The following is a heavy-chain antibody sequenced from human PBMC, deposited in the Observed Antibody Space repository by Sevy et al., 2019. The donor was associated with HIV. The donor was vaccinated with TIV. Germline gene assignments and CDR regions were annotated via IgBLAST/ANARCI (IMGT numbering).Heavy chain of an antibody. V-gene: IGHV3-48*03. CDR1: GFIFSSFE. D-gene: IGHD3-16*01. CDR3: AKRGGQYDFGMDV. J-gene: IGHJ6*02. Sequence: GGSLRLSCAASGFIFSSFEMNWVRQAPGKGLEWVSSISTSGSNRYYADSVKGRVTISRDNAKKSLYLQMNSLRAEDTAIYFCAKRGGQYDFGMDVWGQGTTVTVS. CDR2: ISTSGSNR.